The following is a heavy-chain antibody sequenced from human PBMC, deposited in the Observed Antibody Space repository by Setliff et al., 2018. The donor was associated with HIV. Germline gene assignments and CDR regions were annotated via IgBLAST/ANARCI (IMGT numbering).Heavy chain of an antibody. J-gene: IGHJ6*03. V-gene: IGHV1-69*02. CDR3: ARCGAGEWHLYMDV. CDR2: SIPILGIG. CDR1: GGTFSSYT. Sequence: GASVKVSCKASGGTFSSYTINWVRQAPGQGLEWMGRSIPILGIGNDEQAQKFKGRVTFTADKSTSTVYMELSRLRSEDTAVYYCARCGAGEWHLYMDVWGKGTAVTVSS. D-gene: IGHD3-16*01.